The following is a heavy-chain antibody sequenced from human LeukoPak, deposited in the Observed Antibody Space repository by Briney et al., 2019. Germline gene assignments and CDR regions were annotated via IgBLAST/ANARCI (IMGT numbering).Heavy chain of an antibody. CDR2: ISAYNGNT. CDR1: GYTFTSYG. Sequence: GASVKVSCKASGYTFTSYGISWVRQAPGQGLEWMGWISAYNGNTNYAQKLQGRVTMTTDTSTSTAYMELRSLRSDDTAVYYCARDVPHETGTTKYYYYGMDVWGQGTTVTVSS. J-gene: IGHJ6*02. D-gene: IGHD1-1*01. CDR3: ARDVPHETGTTKYYYYGMDV. V-gene: IGHV1-18*01.